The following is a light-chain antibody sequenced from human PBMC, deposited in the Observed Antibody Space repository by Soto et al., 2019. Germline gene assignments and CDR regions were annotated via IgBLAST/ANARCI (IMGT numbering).Light chain of an antibody. V-gene: IGKV3-20*01. Sequence: IVLTQSPGTLSLSPGERATLSCGASQSVTNNFLAWYQQKPGQAPRLLIYGASSMATGVTDGFSGSGSGTDFTLTIRRLDHGDLALYSFQQYGTPLFTFGPGTKVDI. CDR2: GAS. CDR3: QQYGTPLFT. CDR1: QSVTNNF. J-gene: IGKJ3*01.